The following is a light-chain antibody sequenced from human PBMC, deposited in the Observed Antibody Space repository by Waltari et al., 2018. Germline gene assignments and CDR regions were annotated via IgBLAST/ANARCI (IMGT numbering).Light chain of an antibody. V-gene: IGLV2-14*03. J-gene: IGLJ3*02. CDR2: DVT. CDR3: SSYVGHTLWV. CDR1: DYNY. Sequence: QSALAQPASVSGSPGQSITFSCTGDYNYVSWYQQPPGRAPKLFIYDVTNRPSGVSVRFSGSKSGNTASLTISGLQAEDEAYYYCSSYVGHTLWVFGGGTKLTVL.